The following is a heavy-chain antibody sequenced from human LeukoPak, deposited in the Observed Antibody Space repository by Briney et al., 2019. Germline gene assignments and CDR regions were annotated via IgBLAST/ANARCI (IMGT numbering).Heavy chain of an antibody. CDR1: GFNFRGAW. CDR3: TTGWTSTPHDGY. D-gene: IGHD5/OR15-5a*01. V-gene: IGHV3-15*07. J-gene: IGHJ4*02. CDR2: IKNYGGTT. Sequence: GGSLRLSREGSGFNFRGAWLNWVRQAPGKGLEWVGRIKNYGGTTDHAAPVKGRFSVSRDDSKNTLFLQMNSLKAEDTAVYYCTTGWTSTPHDGYWGQGTPVTVSS.